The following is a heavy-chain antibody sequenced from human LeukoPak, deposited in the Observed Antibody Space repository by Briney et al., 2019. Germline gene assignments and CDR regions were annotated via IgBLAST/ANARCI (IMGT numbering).Heavy chain of an antibody. Sequence: ASVTVSCKASGYTFTSYYMHWVRQAPGQGLEWMGIINPIGGSTSYAQKFQGRVTMTRDTSTSTVYMELSSLRSEDTAVYYCARDKYSSGWYGDFDYWGQGTLVTVSS. D-gene: IGHD6-19*01. CDR1: GYTFTSYY. V-gene: IGHV1-46*01. CDR3: ARDKYSSGWYGDFDY. CDR2: INPIGGST. J-gene: IGHJ4*02.